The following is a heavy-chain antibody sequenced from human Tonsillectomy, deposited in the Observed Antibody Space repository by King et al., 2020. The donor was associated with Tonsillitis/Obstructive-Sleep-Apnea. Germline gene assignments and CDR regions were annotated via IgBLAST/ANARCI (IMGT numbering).Heavy chain of an antibody. D-gene: IGHD5-18*01. Sequence: LQLQESGPGLVKSSETLSLTCTVSGGSISSSSYYWGWIRQPPGKGLEWIGSIYYSGSTYYNPSLKSRVTISVDTSKNQFSLKLSSVTAADTAVYYCARPDPPMVTFDYWGQGTLVTVSS. CDR3: ARPDPPMVTFDY. J-gene: IGHJ4*02. V-gene: IGHV4-39*01. CDR2: IYYSGST. CDR1: GGSISSSSYY.